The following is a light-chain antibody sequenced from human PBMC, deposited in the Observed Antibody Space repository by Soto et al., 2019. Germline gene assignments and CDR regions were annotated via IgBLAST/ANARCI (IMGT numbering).Light chain of an antibody. Sequence: EIVMTQSPATLSVSPGERATLSCRASQRVSSNLAWYQQKPGQAPRLLIYGASTRATGIPARFSGSGSGTEFTLAISILQSEDFEVYYCKQYNNWPRGTFGQGTKVDIK. J-gene: IGKJ1*01. CDR1: QRVSSN. CDR2: GAS. CDR3: KQYNNWPRGT. V-gene: IGKV3-15*01.